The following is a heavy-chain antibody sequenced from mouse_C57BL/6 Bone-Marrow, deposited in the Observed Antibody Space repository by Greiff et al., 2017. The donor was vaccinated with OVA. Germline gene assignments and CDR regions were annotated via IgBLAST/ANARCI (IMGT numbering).Heavy chain of an antibody. V-gene: IGHV5-17*01. CDR1: GFTFSDYG. D-gene: IGHD2-4*01. Sequence: DVKLVESGGGLVKPGGSLKLSCAASGFTFSDYGMHWVRQAPEKGLEWVAYISSGSSTIYYADTVKGRFTISRDNAKNTLFLQMTSLRSEDTAMYYCARTYYDYDGIYFDYWGQGTTLTVSS. CDR3: ARTYYDYDGIYFDY. J-gene: IGHJ2*01. CDR2: ISSGSSTI.